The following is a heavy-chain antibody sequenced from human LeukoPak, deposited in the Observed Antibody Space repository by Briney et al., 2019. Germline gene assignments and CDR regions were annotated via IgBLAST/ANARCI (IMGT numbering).Heavy chain of an antibody. D-gene: IGHD5-12*01. CDR2: ISAYNGNT. CDR1: GYTFTSYG. J-gene: IGHJ4*02. V-gene: IGHV1-18*01. Sequence: ASVKVSCKASGYTFTSYGISWVRQAPGQGLEWMGWISAYNGNTGYAQNLQGRVTMTTDTSASTAYMELRSLRSDDRAVYYCARDSGYSYNERFDYWGQGTLVTVSS. CDR3: ARDSGYSYNERFDY.